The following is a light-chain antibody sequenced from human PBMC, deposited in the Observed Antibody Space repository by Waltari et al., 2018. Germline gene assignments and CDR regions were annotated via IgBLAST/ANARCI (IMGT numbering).Light chain of an antibody. CDR3: QAWDNYFVV. CDR1: KLGDKF. J-gene: IGLJ2*01. Sequence: SYELTQPPSVSVSPGQTASINCSGDKLGDKFACWYQQQPGQSPVLVIYQDNMRPSGIPERFSGSTSGNTATLTISGTKTMDEADYYCQAWDNYFVVFGGGTKLTVL. V-gene: IGLV3-1*01. CDR2: QDN.